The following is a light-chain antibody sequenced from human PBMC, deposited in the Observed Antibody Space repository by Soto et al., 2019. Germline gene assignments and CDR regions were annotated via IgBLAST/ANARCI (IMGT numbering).Light chain of an antibody. V-gene: IGLV2-23*02. J-gene: IGLJ2*01. Sequence: QSALTQPASVSGSPGQSITISCTGTSSDVGKYNAVSWYQQLPGKAPKLILFEVNNWPSGASHRFSGSKSGDTASLTIAGPQTDDGGDYFCCSYTEHESVIFGGGTKLTVL. CDR3: CSYTEHESVI. CDR2: EVN. CDR1: SSDVGKYNA.